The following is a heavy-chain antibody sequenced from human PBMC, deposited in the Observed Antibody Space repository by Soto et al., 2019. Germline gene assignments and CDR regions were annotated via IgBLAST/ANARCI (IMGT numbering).Heavy chain of an antibody. J-gene: IGHJ4*02. Sequence: ASVKVSCKASGYTFTSYAMHWARQAPGQRLEWMGWINAGNGNTKYSQKFQGRVTITRDTSASTAYMELSSLRSEDTAVYYCARWASILELAYYFDYWGQGTLVTVSS. CDR1: GYTFTSYA. V-gene: IGHV1-3*01. CDR3: ARWASILELAYYFDY. CDR2: INAGNGNT. D-gene: IGHD1-7*01.